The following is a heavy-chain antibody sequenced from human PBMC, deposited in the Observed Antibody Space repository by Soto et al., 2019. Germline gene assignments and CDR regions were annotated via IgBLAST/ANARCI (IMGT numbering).Heavy chain of an antibody. CDR1: GFTFSDYY. CDR3: AKHCGSSSCYRFDP. J-gene: IGHJ5*02. D-gene: IGHD2-2*01. Sequence: GGSLRLSCAASGFTFSDYYMSWIRQAPGKGLEWVSCITSGGGNTYYADSVKGRFTISRDNSKNTLYLQMSSLRAEDTAVYYCAKHCGSSSCYRFDPWGQGTLVTVSS. CDR2: ITSGGGNT. V-gene: IGHV3-23*01.